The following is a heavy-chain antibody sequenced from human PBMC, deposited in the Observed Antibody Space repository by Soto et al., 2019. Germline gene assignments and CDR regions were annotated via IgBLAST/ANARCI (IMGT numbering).Heavy chain of an antibody. CDR3: ARYSPPKKTYDSNPGWFDP. J-gene: IGHJ5*02. D-gene: IGHD3-22*01. Sequence: SETLSLTCTVSGGSMNIYYWTWIRQPPGKGLEWIGYVRDTGSTNYNPCLKSRVTISIDTSRNQFSLSLSSVTAADTAVYFCARYSPPKKTYDSNPGWFDPWGQGTLVTVSS. CDR2: VRDTGST. CDR1: GGSMNIYY. V-gene: IGHV4-59*01.